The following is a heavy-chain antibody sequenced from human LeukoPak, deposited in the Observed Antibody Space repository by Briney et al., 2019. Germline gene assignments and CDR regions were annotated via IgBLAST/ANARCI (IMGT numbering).Heavy chain of an antibody. J-gene: IGHJ4*02. D-gene: IGHD6-19*01. Sequence: GESLRLSCAASGFTLTTYAVTWVRQAPGKGLEWVSTIIIIGGTYYADSVKGRFTISGDDSKNTIYLHMDPVDTATYYCAHRSPIAVAGTLDYWGQGTLVTVSS. CDR2: IIIIGGT. CDR1: GFTLTTYA. CDR3: AHRSPIAVAGTLDY. V-gene: IGHV3-23*01.